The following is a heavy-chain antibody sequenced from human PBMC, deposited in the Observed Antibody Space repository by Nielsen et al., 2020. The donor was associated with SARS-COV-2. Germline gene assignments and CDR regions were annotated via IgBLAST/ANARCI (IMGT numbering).Heavy chain of an antibody. Sequence: SVKVSCKASGYTFTGYYMHWVRQAPGQGLEWMGGIIPIFGTANYAQKFQGRVTITADESTSTAYMELSSLRAEDTAVYYCAGELLLEFDIWGQGTMVTVSS. CDR1: GYTFTGYY. V-gene: IGHV1-69*13. D-gene: IGHD2-15*01. CDR2: IIPIFGTA. J-gene: IGHJ3*02. CDR3: AGELLLEFDI.